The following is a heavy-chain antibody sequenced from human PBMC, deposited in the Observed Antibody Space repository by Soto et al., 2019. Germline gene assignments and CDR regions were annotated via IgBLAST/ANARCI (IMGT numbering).Heavy chain of an antibody. CDR3: ASVIGGDSEYYFDY. V-gene: IGHV4-34*01. J-gene: IGHJ4*02. CDR2: INHSGST. CDR1: GGSFSGYY. D-gene: IGHD4-17*01. Sequence: SETLSLTCAVYGGSFSGYYWSWIRQPPGKGLEWIGEINHSGSTNYNPSLKSRVTISVDTSKNQFSLNLNSVTAADTAMYFCASVIGGDSEYYFDYWGQGTLVTVS.